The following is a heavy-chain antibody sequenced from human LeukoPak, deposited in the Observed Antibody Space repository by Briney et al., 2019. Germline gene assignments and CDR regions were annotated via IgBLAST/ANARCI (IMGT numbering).Heavy chain of an antibody. CDR3: AKALYGGHDY. CDR2: LSGNGNTI. V-gene: IGHV3-23*01. Sequence: GGSLRLSCAASGFTFSTYAMSWVRQAPGKGLECVSALSGNGNTIYYADSVKGRLTISRDNSKNTLSLQMNSPRAEDTAVYYCAKALYGGHDYWGQGTLVAVSS. CDR1: GFTFSTYA. D-gene: IGHD4-23*01. J-gene: IGHJ4*02.